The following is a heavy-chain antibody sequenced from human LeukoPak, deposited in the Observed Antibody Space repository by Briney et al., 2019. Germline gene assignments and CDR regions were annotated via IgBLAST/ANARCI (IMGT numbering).Heavy chain of an antibody. J-gene: IGHJ5*02. CDR1: GGSISSSSSY. CDR3: ARWGQQLLDP. Sequence: SETLSLTCTVSGGSISSSSSYWDWIRQPPGKGLEYIGSIYYGGSTYYNPSLKSRVTISIDTSKNQFSSKLSSVTAADTAVYYCARWGQQLLDPWGQGTLVTVSS. CDR2: IYYGGST. D-gene: IGHD6-13*01. V-gene: IGHV4-39*01.